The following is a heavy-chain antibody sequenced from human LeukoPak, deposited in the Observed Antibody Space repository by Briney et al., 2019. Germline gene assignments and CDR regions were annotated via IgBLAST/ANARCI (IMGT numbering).Heavy chain of an antibody. D-gene: IGHD2-2*01. Sequence: SETLSLTCTVSGGSISIGGYYWSWIRQHPGKGLEWIGYIYYSGSTSYNPSLKSRITISVDTSKNQFSLKLSSVTAADTAVYYCAREIRTSHSYFDYWGQGTLVTVSS. J-gene: IGHJ4*02. V-gene: IGHV4-31*03. CDR2: IYYSGST. CDR1: GGSISIGGYY. CDR3: AREIRTSHSYFDY.